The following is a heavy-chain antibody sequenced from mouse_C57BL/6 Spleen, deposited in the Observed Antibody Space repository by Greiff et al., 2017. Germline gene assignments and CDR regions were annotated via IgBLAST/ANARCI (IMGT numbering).Heavy chain of an antibody. V-gene: IGHV5-17*01. CDR3: ARDDEDV. Sequence: DVMLVESGGGLVKPGGSLKLSCAASGFTFSDYGMHWVRQAPEKGLEWVAYISSGSSTLYYADTVKGRFTISRDNAKNTLFLQMTSLRSEDTAMYYCARDDEDVWGTGTTVTVSS. D-gene: IGHD2-12*01. CDR2: ISSGSSTL. CDR1: GFTFSDYG. J-gene: IGHJ1*03.